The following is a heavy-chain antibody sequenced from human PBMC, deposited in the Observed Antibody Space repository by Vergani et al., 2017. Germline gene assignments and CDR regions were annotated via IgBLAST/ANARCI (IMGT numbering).Heavy chain of an antibody. V-gene: IGHV3-33*01. CDR1: GFTFSSYG. Sequence: QVQLVESGGGVVQPGRSLRLSCAASGFTFSSYGMHWVRQAPGKGLEWVAVIWYDGSNKYYADSMKGRFTISRDNSKNTLYLQMNSLRAEDTAVYYCARDTVTAYWYFDLWGRGTLVTVSS. CDR3: ARDTVTAYWYFDL. J-gene: IGHJ2*01. D-gene: IGHD4-17*01. CDR2: IWYDGSNK.